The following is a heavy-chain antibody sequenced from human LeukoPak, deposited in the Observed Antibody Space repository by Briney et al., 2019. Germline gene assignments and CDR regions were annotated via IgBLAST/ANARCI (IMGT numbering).Heavy chain of an antibody. CDR1: GYTFTGYY. J-gene: IGHJ6*02. D-gene: IGHD2-2*01. CDR3: ASGRDIVVVPAAHTYGMDV. V-gene: IGHV1-2*06. Sequence: ASVKVSCKASGYTFTGYYMHWVRQAPGQGLEWMGRINPNSGGTNYAQKFQGRVTMTRDTSISTAYMELSRLRSDDTAVYYCASGRDIVVVPAAHTYGMDVWGQGTTVTVS. CDR2: INPNSGGT.